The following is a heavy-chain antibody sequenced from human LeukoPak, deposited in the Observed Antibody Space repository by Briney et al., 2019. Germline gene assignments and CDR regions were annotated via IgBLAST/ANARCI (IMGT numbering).Heavy chain of an antibody. J-gene: IGHJ6*03. CDR2: ITSTSSYI. Sequence: GGSLRLSCAASGFTFSNYNMNWVRQAPGKGLEWVSSITSTSSYIYYADSVKGRFTISRDNAKNSLYLQMNSLRAEDTALYFCARDPYSGNYGNCYYYYMDVWGKGTTVTISS. V-gene: IGHV3-21*01. CDR3: ARDPYSGNYGNCYYYYMDV. CDR1: GFTFSNYN. D-gene: IGHD1-26*01.